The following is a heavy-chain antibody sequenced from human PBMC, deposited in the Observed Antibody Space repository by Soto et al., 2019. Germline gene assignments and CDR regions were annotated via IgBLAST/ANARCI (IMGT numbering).Heavy chain of an antibody. J-gene: IGHJ4*02. CDR3: ARVGGLRCLDY. CDR2: IYSGGST. Sequence: GGSLRLSCAASGFTVSSNYMSWVRQAPGKGLEWVSVIYSGGSTYYADSVKGRFTISSHNSKNTLNLQMNSLRAEDTAVYYCARVGGLRCLDYWGQGTLVTVSS. D-gene: IGHD4-17*01. CDR1: GFTVSSNY. V-gene: IGHV3-53*04.